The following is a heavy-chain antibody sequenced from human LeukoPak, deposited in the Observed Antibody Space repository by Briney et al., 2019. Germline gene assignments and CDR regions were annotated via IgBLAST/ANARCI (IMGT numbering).Heavy chain of an antibody. J-gene: IGHJ6*02. D-gene: IGHD1-26*01. CDR2: IYYSGST. CDR1: GGSISSYY. V-gene: IGHV4-59*12. Sequence: KSSETLSLTCTVSGGSISSYYWSWIRQPPGKGLEWIGYIYYSGSTNYNPSLKSRVTMSVDTSKNQFSLKLSSVTAADTAVYYCARSGSSGMDVWGQGTTVTVSS. CDR3: ARSGSSGMDV.